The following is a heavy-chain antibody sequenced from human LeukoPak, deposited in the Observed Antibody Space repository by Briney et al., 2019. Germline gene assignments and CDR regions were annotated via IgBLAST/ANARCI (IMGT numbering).Heavy chain of an antibody. CDR1: GFTFSSYA. Sequence: SGGSLRLSCAASGFTFSSYAMSWVRQAPGKGLKWVSAISGSGGSTYYADSVKGRFTISRDNSKNTLYLQMNSLRAEDTAVYYCAKARRFLEWLPYYFDYWGQGTLVTVSS. V-gene: IGHV3-23*01. CDR3: AKARRFLEWLPYYFDY. J-gene: IGHJ4*02. D-gene: IGHD3-3*01. CDR2: ISGSGGST.